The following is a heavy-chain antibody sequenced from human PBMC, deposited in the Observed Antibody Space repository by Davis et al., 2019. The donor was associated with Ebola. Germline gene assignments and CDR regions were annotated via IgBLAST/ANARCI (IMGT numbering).Heavy chain of an antibody. V-gene: IGHV3-30*04. Sequence: GESLKISCAASGFTFSDFAMHWVRQAPGKGLEWVAALSYDGGKDSYPDSVKGRFTISRDNSNNTLYLQMNSLRPEDTAVYYCAKSGLSFGVVKYHYGMDVWGKGTTVTVSS. J-gene: IGHJ6*04. CDR3: AKSGLSFGVVKYHYGMDV. D-gene: IGHD3-3*01. CDR1: GFTFSDFA. CDR2: LSYDGGKD.